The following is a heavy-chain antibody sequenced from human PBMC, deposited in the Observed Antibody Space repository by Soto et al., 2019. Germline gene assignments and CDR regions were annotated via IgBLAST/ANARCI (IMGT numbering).Heavy chain of an antibody. D-gene: IGHD6-19*01. CDR3: ARRHLAVAVSPWFDP. J-gene: IGHJ5*02. CDR1: GLSITDSEMG. V-gene: IGHV2-26*01. CDR2: IDSSGEK. Sequence: QVTLKESGPVLVQPTETLTLRCTVSGLSITDSEMGVSWIRQPPGQPLEWLAHIDSSGEKAYRTFLKSRLAISKDTSKSQIVRTMTNMDPADTATYYCARRHLAVAVSPWFDPWGQGIPVTVSS.